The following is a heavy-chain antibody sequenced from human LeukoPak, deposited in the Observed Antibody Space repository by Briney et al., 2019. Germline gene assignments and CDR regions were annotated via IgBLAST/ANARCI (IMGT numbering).Heavy chain of an antibody. V-gene: IGHV4-4*07. CDR1: GGSISSYY. J-gene: IGHJ5*02. CDR3: ARSPRHGDPLGNWFDP. D-gene: IGHD4-17*01. Sequence: PSETLSLTCTVSGGSISSYYWSWIRQPAGKGLEWIGRIYTSGSTNYNPSLKSRVTMSVATSKNQFSLQLRSVTAADTAVYYCARSPRHGDPLGNWFDPWGQGPLVTVSS. CDR2: IYTSGST.